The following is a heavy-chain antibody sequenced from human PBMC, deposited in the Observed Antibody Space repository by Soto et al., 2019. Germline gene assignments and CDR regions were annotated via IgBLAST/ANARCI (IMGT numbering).Heavy chain of an antibody. V-gene: IGHV3-33*01. Sequence: HPGGSLRLSCAASGFTFSSYGMHWVRQAPGKGLEWVAVIWYDGSNKYYADSVKGRFTISRDNSKNTLYLQMNSLRAEDTAVYYCASLIYGGNPLRDIWGQGTMVTVSS. D-gene: IGHD4-17*01. J-gene: IGHJ3*02. CDR2: IWYDGSNK. CDR1: GFTFSSYG. CDR3: ASLIYGGNPLRDI.